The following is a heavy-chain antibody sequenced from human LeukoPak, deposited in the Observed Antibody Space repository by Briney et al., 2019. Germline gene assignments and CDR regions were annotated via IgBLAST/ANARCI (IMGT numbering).Heavy chain of an antibody. CDR1: GGCFSGYY. V-gene: IGHV4-34*01. CDR3: ARGIVIGGTYVDS. D-gene: IGHD2-15*01. CDR2: IKHSGNT. Sequence: NPSETLSLTCAVYGGCFSGYYWSWIRQPPGKGLEWIGEIKHSGNTNYNPSLKSRVTISVDTSKNQFSLKLTSVAAADTAVYYCARGIVIGGTYVDSWGQGTLVTVSS. J-gene: IGHJ4*02.